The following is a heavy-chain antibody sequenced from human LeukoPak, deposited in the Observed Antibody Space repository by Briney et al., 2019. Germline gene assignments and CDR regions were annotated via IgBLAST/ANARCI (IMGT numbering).Heavy chain of an antibody. Sequence: PGGVLLSSPASPWISRRYNTNGRGRPAAGGGGEWVSVIYSGGSTYYADSVKGRFTISRDNSKNTLYLQMNSLRAEDTAVYYCARDLRNVFDYWGQGTLVTVSS. CDR1: ISRRYNT. D-gene: IGHD1-14*01. CDR3: ARDLRNVFDY. V-gene: IGHV3-66*01. J-gene: IGHJ4*02. CDR2: IYSGGST.